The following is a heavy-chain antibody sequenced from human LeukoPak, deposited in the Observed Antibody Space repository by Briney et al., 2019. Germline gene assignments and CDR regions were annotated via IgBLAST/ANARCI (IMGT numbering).Heavy chain of an antibody. CDR2: INQSGNT. J-gene: IGHJ5*02. V-gene: IGHV4-34*01. CDR3: ARGGFPYYDFWSGYLPTQFDP. Sequence: SQTLSLTCAVYGGSFSVYYWRWIRQPPAKGREGMRDINQSGNTNYNPSLKSRITISVDTSKNQFSLKLSSVTAADTAVYYCARGGFPYYDFWSGYLPTQFDPWGQGTLVTVSS. D-gene: IGHD3-3*01. CDR1: GGSFSVYY.